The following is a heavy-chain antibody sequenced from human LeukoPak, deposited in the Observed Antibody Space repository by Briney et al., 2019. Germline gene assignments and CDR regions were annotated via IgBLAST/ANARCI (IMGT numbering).Heavy chain of an antibody. CDR3: ARHLGSGSSVYFDY. V-gene: IGHV5-51*01. CDR1: GYSFSSYW. J-gene: IGHJ4*02. Sequence: GESLQISCKGSGYSFSSYWIGWVRQIPGKGVEWMGIIYPGDSDTKYSPSFQGQVTISADKSISTAYLQWSSLKVSDTAMYYCARHLGSGSSVYFDYWGQGTLVTVSS. CDR2: IYPGDSDT. D-gene: IGHD3-10*01.